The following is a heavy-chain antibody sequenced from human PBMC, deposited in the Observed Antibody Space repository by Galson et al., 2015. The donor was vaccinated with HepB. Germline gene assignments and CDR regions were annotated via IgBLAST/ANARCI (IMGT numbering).Heavy chain of an antibody. CDR2: IRSKAYGGTT. D-gene: IGHD6-13*01. Sequence: SLRLSCAASGFTFGDYAMSWFRQAPGKGLEWVGFIRSKAYGGTTEYAASVKGRFTISRDDSKSIAYLQMNSLKTEDTAVYYCTRDGYSSSWYGFSDYWGQGTLVTVSS. V-gene: IGHV3-49*03. J-gene: IGHJ4*02. CDR1: GFTFGDYA. CDR3: TRDGYSSSWYGFSDY.